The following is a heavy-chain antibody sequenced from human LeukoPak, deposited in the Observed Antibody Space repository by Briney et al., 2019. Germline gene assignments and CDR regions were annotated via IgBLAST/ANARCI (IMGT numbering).Heavy chain of an antibody. CDR1: GYTFTSYG. Sequence: GASVKVSCKASGYTFTSYGISWVRQAPGQGLEWMGWISAYNGNTNYAQKFQGRVTITADKSTSTAYMELSSLRSEDTAVYYCARDSPGYSYGQPPGDWGQGTLVTVSS. CDR2: ISAYNGNT. CDR3: ARDSPGYSYGQPPGD. V-gene: IGHV1-18*01. J-gene: IGHJ4*02. D-gene: IGHD5-18*01.